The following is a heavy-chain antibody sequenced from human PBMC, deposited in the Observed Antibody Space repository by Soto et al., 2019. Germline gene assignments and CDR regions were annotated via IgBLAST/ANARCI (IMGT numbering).Heavy chain of an antibody. J-gene: IGHJ3*02. V-gene: IGHV1-69*13. CDR3: ARGGNYYDSSGPWAFDI. Sequence: GASVKVSCKASGGTFSSYAISWVRQAPGQGLEWMGGIIPIFGTANYAQKFQGRVTITADESTSTAYMELSSLRSEDTAVYYCARGGNYYDSSGPWAFDIWGQGTMVTVSS. CDR2: IIPIFGTA. CDR1: GGTFSSYA. D-gene: IGHD3-22*01.